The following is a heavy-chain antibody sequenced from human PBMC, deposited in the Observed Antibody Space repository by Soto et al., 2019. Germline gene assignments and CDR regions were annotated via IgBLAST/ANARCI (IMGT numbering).Heavy chain of an antibody. CDR1: GFTFSSYG. Sequence: QMQQVESGGGVVQPGRSLRLSCGVSGFTFSSYGMHWVRQAPGKGLEWVAVIWYDGSERYYADSVAGRFTISRDNSKNMLYLQMNSLRVEDTAVYYCARVGPTNYAMDAWGQGTTVTVSS. CDR3: ARVGPTNYAMDA. J-gene: IGHJ6*02. D-gene: IGHD1-26*01. V-gene: IGHV3-33*01. CDR2: IWYDGSER.